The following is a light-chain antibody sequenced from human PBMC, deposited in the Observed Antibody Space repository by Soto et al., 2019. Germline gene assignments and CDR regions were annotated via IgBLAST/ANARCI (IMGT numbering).Light chain of an antibody. Sequence: QSALTQPASVSGSPGQSITISCTGTSSDVGGYNYVSWYQQHPGKAPKLMIYDVSNRPSGVSNRFSGSKSGNTASLTISGIKAEDEADYYCRSYTSSSTGVFGTGTKMTVL. CDR2: DVS. V-gene: IGLV2-14*01. CDR1: SSDVGGYNY. J-gene: IGLJ1*01. CDR3: RSYTSSSTGV.